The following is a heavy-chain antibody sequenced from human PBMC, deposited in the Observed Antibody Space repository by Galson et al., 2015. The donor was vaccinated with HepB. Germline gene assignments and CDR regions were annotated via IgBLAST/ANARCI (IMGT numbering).Heavy chain of an antibody. CDR3: ARVTSIYYYNSSYSYYYYGMDV. Sequence: SVKVSCKASGYTFTSKGISWVRQAPGRGLEWLGWINTNTGNPTYAQGFTGRFVFSLDASVNTAYLQISSLKAEDSAFYYCARVTSIYYYNSSYSYYYYGMDVWGQGTTVTVSS. J-gene: IGHJ6*02. CDR1: GYTFTSKG. CDR2: INTNTGNP. V-gene: IGHV7-4-1*02. D-gene: IGHD3-22*01.